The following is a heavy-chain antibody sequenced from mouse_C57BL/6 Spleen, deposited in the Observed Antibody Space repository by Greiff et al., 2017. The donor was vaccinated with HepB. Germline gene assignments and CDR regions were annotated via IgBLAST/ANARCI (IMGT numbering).Heavy chain of an antibody. V-gene: IGHV5-17*01. CDR1: GFTFSDYG. CDR3: ARGPITSLFDY. J-gene: IGHJ2*01. Sequence: DVMLVESGGGLVKPGGSLKLSCAASGFTFSDYGMHWVRQAPEKGLEWVAYISSGSSTTYYADTVKGLFPISRDNAKNTLFLQMTRLRSEDTAMYCCARGPITSLFDYWGQGTTLTVSA. D-gene: IGHD1-1*01. CDR2: ISSGSSTT.